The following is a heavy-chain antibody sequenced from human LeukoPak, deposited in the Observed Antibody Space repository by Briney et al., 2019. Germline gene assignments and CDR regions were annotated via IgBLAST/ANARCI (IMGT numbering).Heavy chain of an antibody. J-gene: IGHJ4*02. CDR3: AKPARTDYADY. CDR2: ISGSGGNT. V-gene: IGHV3-23*01. CDR1: EFTFTSYA. Sequence: PGGSLRLSCAASEFTFTSYAMNWARQAPGKGLEWVSAISGSGGNTYYADSVKGRFTISRDNSKNTLYLQMNSLRAEDTAVYYCAKPARTDYADYWGQGTLVTVSS. D-gene: IGHD1-14*01.